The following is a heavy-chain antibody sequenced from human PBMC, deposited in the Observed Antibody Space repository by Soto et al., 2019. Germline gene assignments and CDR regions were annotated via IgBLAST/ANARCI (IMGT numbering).Heavy chain of an antibody. CDR1: GGSISSRINY. D-gene: IGHD5-12*01. J-gene: IGHJ4*02. Sequence: SETLSLTCTVSGGSISSRINYWGWVRQPPGKGPACMGDVYYSGSTDYNPSLKSRVTISVDTSKNQFSLNLRSMTAADTAMYYCARMVRDIGSRPKPAYLDNWGQGILVTVSS. CDR2: VYYSGST. V-gene: IGHV4-39*01. CDR3: ARMVRDIGSRPKPAYLDN.